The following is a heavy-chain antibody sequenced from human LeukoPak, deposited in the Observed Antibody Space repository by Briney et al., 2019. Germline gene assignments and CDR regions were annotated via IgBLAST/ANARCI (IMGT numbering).Heavy chain of an antibody. CDR1: GYTFISYG. Sequence: ASVKVSCKASGYTFISYGISWVRQAPGQGLEWMGWISVYNGNTNYAQKLQGRVTMSTDTSTSTAYMELRSLRSDDTAVYYCARDSSGWYGNYYYYMDVWGKGTTVTVSS. D-gene: IGHD6-19*01. V-gene: IGHV1-18*01. CDR2: ISVYNGNT. J-gene: IGHJ6*03. CDR3: ARDSSGWYGNYYYYMDV.